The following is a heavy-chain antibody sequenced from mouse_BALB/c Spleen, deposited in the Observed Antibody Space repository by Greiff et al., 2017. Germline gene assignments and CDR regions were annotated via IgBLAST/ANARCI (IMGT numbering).Heavy chain of an antibody. Sequence: QVQLQQSGAELMKPGASVKISCKATGYTFSSYWIEWVKQRPGHGLEWIGEILPGSGSTNYNEKFKGKATFTADTSSNTAYMQLSSLTSEDSAVYYCAREGYYYGSSYSWYFDVWGAGTTVTVSS. CDR1: GYTFSSYW. V-gene: IGHV1-9*01. CDR3: AREGYYYGSSYSWYFDV. J-gene: IGHJ1*01. D-gene: IGHD1-1*01. CDR2: ILPGSGST.